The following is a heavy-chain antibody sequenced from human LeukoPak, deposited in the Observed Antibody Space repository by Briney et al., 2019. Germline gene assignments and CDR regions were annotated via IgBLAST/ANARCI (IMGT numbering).Heavy chain of an antibody. CDR2: IYSGGST. CDR1: GFTVSSNY. Sequence: GGSLRLSCAASGFTVSSNYMSWVRQAPGKGLEWVSVIYSGGSTYYADSVKGRFTISRDNSKNTLYLQMSSLRAEDTAVYYCARITGTTFSRDYYFDYWGQGTLVTVSS. J-gene: IGHJ4*02. V-gene: IGHV3-66*02. CDR3: ARITGTTFSRDYYFDY. D-gene: IGHD1-7*01.